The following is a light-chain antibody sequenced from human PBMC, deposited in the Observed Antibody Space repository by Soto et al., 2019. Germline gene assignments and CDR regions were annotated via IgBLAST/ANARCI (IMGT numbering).Light chain of an antibody. V-gene: IGKV3-20*01. J-gene: IGKJ3*01. CDR2: GAS. CDR3: QQYGSSLFT. CDR1: QSVSSSY. Sequence: EIVLTQSPGTLSLSPGERATLSCRASQSVSSSYLAWYQQKPGQAPRLLIYGASSRGTGIPDRFSGSGSGTDFTLTISRLEPEDFAMYYCQQYGSSLFTFGPGTKVDIK.